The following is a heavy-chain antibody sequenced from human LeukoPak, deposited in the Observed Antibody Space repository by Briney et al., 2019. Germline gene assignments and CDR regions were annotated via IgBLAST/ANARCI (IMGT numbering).Heavy chain of an antibody. CDR1: GGSFSGYY. D-gene: IGHD3-22*01. CDR2: INHSGST. Sequence: SETLSLTCAVYGGSFSGYYWSWIRQPPGKGLEWIGEINHSGSTNYNPSLKSRVTISVDTSKNHLSLKMSSVTAADTAVYYCGRTLDRSAYSPLTYWGQGTLVTVSS. V-gene: IGHV4-34*01. J-gene: IGHJ4*02. CDR3: GRTLDRSAYSPLTY.